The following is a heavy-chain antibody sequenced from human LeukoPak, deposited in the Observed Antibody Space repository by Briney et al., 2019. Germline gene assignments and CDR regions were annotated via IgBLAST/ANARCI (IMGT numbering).Heavy chain of an antibody. Sequence: GGSLRLSCAASGFTFSSYSMNWVRQAPEKGLEWVSSISSSSSYIYHADSVKGRFTISRDNAKNSLYLQMNSLRAEDTAVYYCARDQSPPRYYYDSSGYDYWGQGALVTVSS. D-gene: IGHD3-22*01. V-gene: IGHV3-21*01. J-gene: IGHJ4*02. CDR3: ARDQSPPRYYYDSSGYDY. CDR2: ISSSSSYI. CDR1: GFTFSSYS.